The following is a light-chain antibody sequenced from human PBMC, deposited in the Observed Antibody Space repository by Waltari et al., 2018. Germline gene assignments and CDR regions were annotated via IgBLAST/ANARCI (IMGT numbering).Light chain of an antibody. CDR2: SND. Sequence: QSILTQPPSVSGTPRQRVTISCSASASNIGSKNVNWYQHLPGTAPKIVISSNDQRPSGVPDRFSGSKSGTSASLAINGLQSEDEADYYCVAWDDSLRGPVFGTGTKVTVL. CDR3: VAWDDSLRGPV. J-gene: IGLJ1*01. V-gene: IGLV1-44*01. CDR1: ASNIGSKN.